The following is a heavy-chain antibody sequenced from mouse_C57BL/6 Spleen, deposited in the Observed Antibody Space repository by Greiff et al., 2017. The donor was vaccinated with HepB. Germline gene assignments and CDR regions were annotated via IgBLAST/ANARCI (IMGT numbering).Heavy chain of an antibody. J-gene: IGHJ2*01. D-gene: IGHD1-1*01. CDR3: ARAPPYGDY. CDR2: IDPSDSYT. V-gene: IGHV1-50*01. CDR1: GYTFTSYW. Sequence: QVHVKQSGAELVKPGASVKLSCKASGYTFTSYWMQWVKQRPGQGLEWIGEIDPSDSYTNYNQKFKGKATLTVDTSSSTAYMQLSSLTSEDSAVYYCARAPPYGDYWGQGTTLTVSS.